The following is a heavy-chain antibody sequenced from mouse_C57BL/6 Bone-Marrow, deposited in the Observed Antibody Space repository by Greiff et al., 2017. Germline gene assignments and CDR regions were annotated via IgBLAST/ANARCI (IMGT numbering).Heavy chain of an antibody. CDR2: ISSGGSYT. V-gene: IGHV5-6*01. J-gene: IGHJ4*01. CDR3: ARRGPGYAMDY. CDR1: GFTFSSYG. Sequence: EVQLVESGGDLVKPGGSLKLSCAASGFTFSSYGMSWVRQTPDKRLEWVATISSGGSYTYYPDSVKGRFTISRDNAKNTLYLQMSSLKSEDTAMYYCARRGPGYAMDYWGQGTSVTVSS.